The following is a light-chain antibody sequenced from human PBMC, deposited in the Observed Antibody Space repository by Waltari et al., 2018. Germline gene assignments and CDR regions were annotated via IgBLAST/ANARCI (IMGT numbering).Light chain of an antibody. CDR3: QQRSNWFT. CDR1: QSVSSY. CDR2: DAS. Sequence: EIVFTQSPATLSLSPWERATLSCRASQSVSSYLAWYQQKPGQAPRLLIYDASNRATGIPARFSGSGSGTDFTLTISSLEPEDFAVYYCQQRSNWFTFGPGTKVDIK. J-gene: IGKJ3*01. V-gene: IGKV3-11*01.